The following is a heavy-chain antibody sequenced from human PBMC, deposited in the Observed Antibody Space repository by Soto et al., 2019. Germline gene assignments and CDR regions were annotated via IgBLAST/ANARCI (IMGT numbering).Heavy chain of an antibody. CDR2: INPNNGNT. CDR3: ARDYYGSGSYYSAFDY. Sequence: GASVKVSCKASGYTFTSYGISWVRQAPGQGLEWMGWINPNNGNTNYAQKFQGRVTMTRDTSTSTAYMELSRLRSDDTAVYYCARDYYGSGSYYSAFDYWGQGTLVTVSS. V-gene: IGHV1-18*01. D-gene: IGHD3-10*01. CDR1: GYTFTSYG. J-gene: IGHJ4*02.